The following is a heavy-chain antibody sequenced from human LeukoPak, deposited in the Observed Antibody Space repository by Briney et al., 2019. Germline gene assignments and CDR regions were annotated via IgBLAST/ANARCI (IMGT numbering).Heavy chain of an antibody. CDR3: ARGGVGVNPTRLQH. CDR1: GDSFSSYY. CDR2: IYYSGST. D-gene: IGHD1-26*01. V-gene: IGHV4-59*01. Sequence: PSETLSLTCTVSGDSFSSYYWSWIRQPPGKGLEWMGNIYYSGSTNYNPSLKSRVTISVDTSKNQFSLKLSSVTAADTAVYYCARGGVGVNPTRLQHWGQGTLVTVSS. J-gene: IGHJ1*01.